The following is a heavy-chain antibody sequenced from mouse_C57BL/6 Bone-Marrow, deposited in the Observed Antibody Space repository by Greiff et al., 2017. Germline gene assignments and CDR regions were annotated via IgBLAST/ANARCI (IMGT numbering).Heavy chain of an antibody. V-gene: IGHV1-62-2*01. CDR2: FYPGRGSI. CDR3: ARHENGSSPAWFAY. Sequence: VKLMESGAELVKPGASVKLSCKASGYTFTEYTIHWVKQRSGPGLEWIGWFYPGRGSIKYNEKFKDKATLTADKSSRTVYMELSRLTSEDSAVFVGARHENGSSPAWFAYWGQGTLVTGSA. D-gene: IGHD1-1*01. CDR1: GYTFTEYT. J-gene: IGHJ3*01.